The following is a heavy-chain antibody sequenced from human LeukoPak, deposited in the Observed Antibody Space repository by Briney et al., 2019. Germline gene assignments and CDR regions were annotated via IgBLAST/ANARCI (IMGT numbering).Heavy chain of an antibody. V-gene: IGHV1-46*01. Sequence: ASVKVSCKASGYIFITYYIHWVRQAPGQGLEWMGIINPGGGRTSYAQKFQGRVTMTRDTSTSTVYMELSSLRSEDTAVYYCARDPYYDKSGSGDYYYYMDVWGEGTTVTVSS. CDR1: GYIFITYY. D-gene: IGHD3-22*01. CDR2: INPGGGRT. CDR3: ARDPYYDKSGSGDYYYYMDV. J-gene: IGHJ6*03.